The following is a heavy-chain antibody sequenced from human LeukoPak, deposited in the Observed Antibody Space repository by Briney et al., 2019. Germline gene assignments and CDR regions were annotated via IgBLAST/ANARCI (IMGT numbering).Heavy chain of an antibody. CDR2: ISTNGGST. D-gene: IGHD6-19*01. V-gene: IGHV3-64D*06. CDR1: GFTFSTYA. J-gene: IGHJ4*02. CDR3: VKKMTPGIAVAGHFDY. Sequence: GGSLILSCSASGFTFSTYAMHWVRQAPGKGLERVSAISTNGGSTYYADSVKGRFTISRDNSKNTLFLQMSSLRAEDTAVYYCVKKMTPGIAVAGHFDYWGQGTLVTVSS.